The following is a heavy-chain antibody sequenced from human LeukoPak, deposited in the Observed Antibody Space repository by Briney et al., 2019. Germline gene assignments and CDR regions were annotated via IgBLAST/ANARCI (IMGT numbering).Heavy chain of an antibody. CDR3: ARIPTVTFFDY. CDR2: IYYSGST. D-gene: IGHD4-17*01. Sequence: SETLSLTCTVSGGSISSSSYYWGWIRQPPGKGLEWIGSIYYSGSTYYNPSLKSRVTISVDTSKNQFSLKLSSVTAADTAVYYCARIPTVTFFDYWGQGTLVTVSS. V-gene: IGHV4-39*07. J-gene: IGHJ4*02. CDR1: GGSISSSSYY.